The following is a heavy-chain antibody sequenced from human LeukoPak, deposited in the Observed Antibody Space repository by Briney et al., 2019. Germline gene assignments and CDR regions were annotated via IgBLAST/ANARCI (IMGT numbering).Heavy chain of an antibody. D-gene: IGHD2-8*01. CDR2: ISHSGTT. J-gene: IGHJ4*02. CDR1: GGSISSGVYY. Sequence: SQTLSLTCTVSGGSISSGVYYWSWIRQPPGKGLEWIGYISHSGTTYYNPSLKRRVTISVDRSKNQFSLKMSSVTAADTAVYYCARGDGYAAVAYWGQGTLVTVSS. V-gene: IGHV4-30-2*01. CDR3: ARGDGYAAVAY.